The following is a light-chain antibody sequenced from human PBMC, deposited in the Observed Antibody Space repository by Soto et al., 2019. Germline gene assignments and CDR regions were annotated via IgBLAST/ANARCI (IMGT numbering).Light chain of an antibody. CDR2: GAS. J-gene: IGKJ5*01. CDR1: QSVSSSY. Sequence: EIVLTHSPSTLALSPGARSTLSCRASQSVSSSYLAWYQQKPRQPPRLLICGASSRATGIPDRFSGSGSGTDFTLPISRLEPADFAAYYCQQYGSSPTITFGHGTRLEI. CDR3: QQYGSSPTIT. V-gene: IGKV3-20*01.